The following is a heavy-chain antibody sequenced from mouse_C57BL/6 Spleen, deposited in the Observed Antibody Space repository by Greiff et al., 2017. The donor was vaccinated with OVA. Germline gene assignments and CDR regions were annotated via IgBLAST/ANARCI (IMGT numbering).Heavy chain of an antibody. V-gene: IGHV2-2*01. CDR3: ARTIYYGNYDAMDY. J-gene: IGHJ4*01. Sequence: VQVVESGPGLVQPSQSLSITCTVSGFSLTSYGVHWVRQSPGKGLEWLGVLWSGGSTDYNAAFISRLSISKDNSKSQVFFKMNSLQADDTAIYYCARTIYYGNYDAMDYWGQGTSVTVSS. CDR2: LWSGGST. CDR1: GFSLTSYG. D-gene: IGHD2-1*01.